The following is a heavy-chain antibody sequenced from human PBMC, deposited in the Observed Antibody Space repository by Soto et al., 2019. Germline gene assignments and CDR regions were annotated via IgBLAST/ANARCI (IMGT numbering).Heavy chain of an antibody. Sequence: GGSLRLSCAASVFTFSRYTMNWVRQAPGKGLEWVSCMSSTGSTIHYADSVKGRFTISRDNAKNSLYLQMNSLRDEDTAVYYCARATSSWDSPFDYWGQGTLVTVSS. V-gene: IGHV3-48*02. CDR2: MSSTGSTI. D-gene: IGHD6-13*01. J-gene: IGHJ4*02. CDR1: VFTFSRYT. CDR3: ARATSSWDSPFDY.